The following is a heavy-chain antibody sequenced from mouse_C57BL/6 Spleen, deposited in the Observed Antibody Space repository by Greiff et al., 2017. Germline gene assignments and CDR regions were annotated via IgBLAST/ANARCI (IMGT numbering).Heavy chain of an antibody. CDR1: GYAFSSYW. D-gene: IGHD1-1*01. J-gene: IGHJ4*01. CDR3: ASGGYYSSGDCYAIDY. Sequence: QVQLKESGAELVKPGASVKISCKASGYAFSSYWMNWVKQRPGTGLECIGQLYPGDGGTNYNGKFKGKATLTADKSSSTAYMQLSSLTSEGSAVYICASGGYYSSGDCYAIDYWGQGTSVTVSS. V-gene: IGHV1-80*01. CDR2: LYPGDGGT.